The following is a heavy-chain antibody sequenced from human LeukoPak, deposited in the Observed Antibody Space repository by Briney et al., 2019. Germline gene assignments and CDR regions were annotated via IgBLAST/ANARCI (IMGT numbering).Heavy chain of an antibody. CDR3: ARGSGSGRTHLDY. CDR2: IFYSGST. D-gene: IGHD3-10*01. Sequence: PSETLSLTCTVSGGSISTSNYYWGWIRQPPGKGLEWIGNIFYSGSTYYSPSVKSRVTISLDTSRNQFSLKLSSVTAADTAVYYCARGSGSGRTHLDYWGQGTLVTVSS. CDR1: GGSISTSNYY. J-gene: IGHJ4*02. V-gene: IGHV4-39*07.